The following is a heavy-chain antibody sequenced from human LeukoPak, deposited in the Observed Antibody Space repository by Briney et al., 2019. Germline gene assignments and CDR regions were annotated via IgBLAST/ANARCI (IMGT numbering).Heavy chain of an antibody. Sequence: TSETLSLTCTVSGGSITSGGSYWSWIRQHPGTGLEWIGYLYHSGSTYYSPSLKSRVTISMDTSKNQFSLNLSSVTAADAAVYFCARAAQNWNNAPYFNHWGQGTLVTVSS. CDR1: GGSITSGGSY. J-gene: IGHJ4*02. CDR2: LYHSGST. CDR3: ARAAQNWNNAPYFNH. D-gene: IGHD1-1*01. V-gene: IGHV4-31*03.